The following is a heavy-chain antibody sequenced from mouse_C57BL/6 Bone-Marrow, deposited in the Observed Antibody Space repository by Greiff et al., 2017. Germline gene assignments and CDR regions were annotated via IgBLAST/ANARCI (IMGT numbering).Heavy chain of an antibody. CDR1: GYAFSSSW. CDR3: ARPYYEGAMDY. J-gene: IGHJ4*01. Sequence: QVQLQQSGPELVKPGASVKISCKASGYAFSSSWMNWVKQRPGKGLEWIGRIYPGDGDTNYNGKFKGKATLTADKSSSTAYMQLSSLTSEDSAVYFCARPYYEGAMDYWGQGTSVTVSS. D-gene: IGHD2-4*01. CDR2: IYPGDGDT. V-gene: IGHV1-82*01.